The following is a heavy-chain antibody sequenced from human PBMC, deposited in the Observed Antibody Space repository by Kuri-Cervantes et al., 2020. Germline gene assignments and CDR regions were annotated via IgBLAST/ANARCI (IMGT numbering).Heavy chain of an antibody. D-gene: IGHD3-22*01. J-gene: IGHJ2*01. CDR1: GFTFSSYS. CDR2: ISSSSSTI. V-gene: IGHV3-48*01. CDR3: ARDRSYYDSSGYYYVGWYFDL. Sequence: GGSLRLSCAASGFTFSSYSMNWVRQAPGKGLEWVSYISSSSSTIYYADSVKGRFTISRDNAKNSLYLQMNSLRAEDTAVYYCARDRSYYDSSGYYYVGWYFDLWGRGTLVTVSS.